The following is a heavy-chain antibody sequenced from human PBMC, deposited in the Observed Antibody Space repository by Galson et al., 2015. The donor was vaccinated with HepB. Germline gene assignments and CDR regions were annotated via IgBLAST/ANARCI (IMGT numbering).Heavy chain of an antibody. Sequence: SLRLSCAASGFTLSSYWMTWVRQAPGKGLEWVANIKQDGSEKYYVDSVKGRFTISRDNAKNSLYLQMNSLRAEDTAVYYCARVPSYSPSYYFDYWGQGTLVTVSS. CDR1: GFTLSSYW. J-gene: IGHJ4*02. D-gene: IGHD2-15*01. CDR3: ARVPSYSPSYYFDY. CDR2: IKQDGSEK. V-gene: IGHV3-7*03.